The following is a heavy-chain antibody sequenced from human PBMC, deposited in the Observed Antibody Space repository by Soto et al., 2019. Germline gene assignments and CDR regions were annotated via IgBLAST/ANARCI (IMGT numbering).Heavy chain of an antibody. Sequence: SVKVSCKASGGTFSSYAISWVRQAPGQGLEWMGGIIPIFGTANYAQKFQGRVTITADESTSTAYMELSSLRSEDTAVYYCARHPDSSGYYPRYWYFDLWGRGTLVTVSS. CDR1: GGTFSSYA. CDR2: IIPIFGTA. J-gene: IGHJ2*01. D-gene: IGHD3-22*01. V-gene: IGHV1-69*13. CDR3: ARHPDSSGYYPRYWYFDL.